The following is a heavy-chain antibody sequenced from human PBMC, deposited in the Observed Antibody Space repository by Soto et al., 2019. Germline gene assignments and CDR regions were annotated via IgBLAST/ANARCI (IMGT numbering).Heavy chain of an antibody. CDR1: GFTFISYA. J-gene: IGHJ4*02. D-gene: IGHD1-26*01. CDR3: ATSRYSGSYFDY. Sequence: LRLSCAASGFTFISYAMSWVRQAPGKGLEWVSAISGSGGSTYYADSVKGRFTISRDNSKNTLYLQMNSLRAEDTAVYYCATSRYSGSYFDYWGQGTLVTAPQ. V-gene: IGHV3-23*01. CDR2: ISGSGGST.